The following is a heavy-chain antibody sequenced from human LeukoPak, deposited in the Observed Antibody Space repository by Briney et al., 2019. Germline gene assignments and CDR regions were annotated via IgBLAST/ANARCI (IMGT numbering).Heavy chain of an antibody. D-gene: IGHD6-19*01. CDR1: GFAFSSYE. CDR3: ATSLSGWFGPSAYY. V-gene: IGHV3-48*03. Sequence: GGSLRLSCAASGFAFSSYEMSWVRQATGKGLEWISLISGDNRAIHYADSVRGRFTISADHAKNSVYLQMNSLRAEDTAVYYCATSLSGWFGPSAYYWGQGTPVTVSS. CDR2: ISGDNRAI. J-gene: IGHJ4*02.